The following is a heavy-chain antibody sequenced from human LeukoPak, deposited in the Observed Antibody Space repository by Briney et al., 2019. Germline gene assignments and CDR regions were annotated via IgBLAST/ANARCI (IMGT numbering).Heavy chain of an antibody. CDR2: INHSGST. CDR3: ARDQLYYYDSSGTFDY. CDR1: GGSFSGYY. J-gene: IGHJ4*02. Sequence: SETLSLTCAVYGGSFSGYYWSWLRQPPGKGLEWIGEINHSGSTSYNPSLKSRVTISVDTSKNQFSLKLSSVTGADAAVYHCARDQLYYYDSSGTFDYWGQGTLVTVSS. V-gene: IGHV4-34*01. D-gene: IGHD3-22*01.